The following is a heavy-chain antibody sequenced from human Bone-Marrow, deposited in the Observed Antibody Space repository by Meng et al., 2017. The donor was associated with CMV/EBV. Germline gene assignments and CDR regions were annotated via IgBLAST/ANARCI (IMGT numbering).Heavy chain of an antibody. Sequence: LSLTCAASGFTVSSNYMSWVRQAPGKGLEWVSVIYSGGSTYYADSVKGRFTISRDNSKNTLYLQMNSLRAEDTAVYYCAREERIQLWFNGDYYYGMDVWGQGTTVTVSS. J-gene: IGHJ6*02. V-gene: IGHV3-53*01. CDR3: AREERIQLWFNGDYYYGMDV. CDR2: IYSGGST. D-gene: IGHD5-18*01. CDR1: GFTVSSNY.